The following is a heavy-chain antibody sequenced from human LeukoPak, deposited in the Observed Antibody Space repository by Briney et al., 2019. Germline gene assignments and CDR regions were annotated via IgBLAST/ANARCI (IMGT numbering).Heavy chain of an antibody. CDR2: IFGSGGSP. Sequence: GGSLRLSCEASGFTFGSHAMYWVRQAPGKGLEWVAGIFGSGGSPHYADSVKGRFTISKDNPRNTVYLQINSLRDDDTAVYYCGKTTVGYSSGQKPAWPVDFWGQGTLVTVSS. CDR3: GKTTVGYSSGQKPAWPVDF. V-gene: IGHV3-23*01. J-gene: IGHJ4*02. D-gene: IGHD5-18*01. CDR1: GFTFGSHA.